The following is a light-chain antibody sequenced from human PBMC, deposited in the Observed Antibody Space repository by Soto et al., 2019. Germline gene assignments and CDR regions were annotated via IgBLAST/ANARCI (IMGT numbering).Light chain of an antibody. CDR1: SSNIGSNY. Sequence: QSVLTQPPSASGTPGQRVTISCSGSSSNIGSNYVYWYQQLPGTAPKLLIYRNDRRPSGVPDRFSGSKSGTSASLAISGLRSDDEADYYCAAWDDSLSGVVFGGGTQLTVL. J-gene: IGLJ3*02. CDR3: AAWDDSLSGVV. V-gene: IGLV1-47*01. CDR2: RND.